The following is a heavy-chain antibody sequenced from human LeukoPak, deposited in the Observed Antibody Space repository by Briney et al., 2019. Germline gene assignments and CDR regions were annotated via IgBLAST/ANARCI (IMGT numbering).Heavy chain of an antibody. CDR3: TRGSLSGSSGDY. V-gene: IGHV1-8*01. J-gene: IGHJ4*02. D-gene: IGHD1-26*01. CDR1: GYTFAGYD. CDR2: MNPYTGDT. Sequence: GASVKVSCKASGYTFAGYDINWVRQATGQGLEWMGWMNPYTGDTGYAQNFQGRVTMTRNTSIDTAYMDLRGLRSEDTAVYYCTRGSLSGSSGDYWGQGTLVTVSS.